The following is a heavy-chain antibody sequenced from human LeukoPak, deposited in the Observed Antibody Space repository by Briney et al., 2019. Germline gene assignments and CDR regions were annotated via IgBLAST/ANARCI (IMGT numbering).Heavy chain of an antibody. V-gene: IGHV3-20*04. J-gene: IGHJ3*02. CDR2: INWNGGST. Sequence: GGSLRLSCAASGFTFDDYGMSWVRQAPGKGLEWVSGINWNGGSTGYADSVKGRFTISRDNAKNSLYLQMNSLRAEDTALYYCARSYSGSYGGAFDIWGQETMVTVSS. CDR1: GFTFDDYG. D-gene: IGHD1-26*01. CDR3: ARSYSGSYGGAFDI.